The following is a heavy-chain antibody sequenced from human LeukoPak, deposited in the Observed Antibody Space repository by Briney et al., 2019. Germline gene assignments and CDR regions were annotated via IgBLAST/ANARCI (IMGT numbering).Heavy chain of an antibody. CDR2: ISGSCGST. J-gene: IGHJ1*01. V-gene: IGHV3-23*01. CDR1: GFTFSSYA. D-gene: IGHD6-13*01. CDR3: AKGRPTRYSSSWQEYFQH. Sequence: PGGSLRLSCAASGFTFSSYAMSWVRQAPGKGLESVSAISGSCGSTYYADSVKVRFTISRDKSKNRLYLQMNSLRAEDTAVYYCAKGRPTRYSSSWQEYFQHWGQGTLVTVSS.